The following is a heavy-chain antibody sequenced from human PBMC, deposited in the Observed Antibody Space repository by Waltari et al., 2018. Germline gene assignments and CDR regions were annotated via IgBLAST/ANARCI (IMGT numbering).Heavy chain of an antibody. V-gene: IGHV3-23*01. CDR1: GFTFSSYA. CDR2: IGGSGGSK. J-gene: IGHJ4*02. D-gene: IGHD3-22*01. Sequence: EVQLLESGGGLVQPGGSLRLSCAASGFTFSSYAMSWVRQAPGKGLAWVSAIGGSGGSKYYADSVKGRFTISRDNSKNTLYLQMNSLRAEDTAVYYCAKFWPGDYYDSSGYPDYWGQGTLVTVSS. CDR3: AKFWPGDYYDSSGYPDY.